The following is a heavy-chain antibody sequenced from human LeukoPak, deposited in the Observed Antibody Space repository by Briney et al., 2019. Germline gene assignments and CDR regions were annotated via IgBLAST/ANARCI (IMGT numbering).Heavy chain of an antibody. CDR2: IYTASST. CDR3: ARGGTRVAFDF. D-gene: IGHD3-16*01. Sequence: GWSLRLSCAASGFTVSSNYMSWVRQAPGKGLEWVSVIYTASSTYYADSVKGRFTISRDNSKNTLYLQMNSLRAEDTAVYYCARGGTRVAFDFWGQGTMVTVSS. CDR1: GFTVSSNY. J-gene: IGHJ3*01. V-gene: IGHV3-66*01.